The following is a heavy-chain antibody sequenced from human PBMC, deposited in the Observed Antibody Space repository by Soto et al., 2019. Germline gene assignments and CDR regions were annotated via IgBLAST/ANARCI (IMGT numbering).Heavy chain of an antibody. CDR1: GYSFTSYW. J-gene: IGHJ4*02. D-gene: IGHD3-9*01. V-gene: IGHV5-10-1*01. CDR3: ARHGYDILTGYLSS. CDR2: IDPSDSYI. Sequence: GESLKISCKGSGYSFTSYWISCVRQMPGKGLEWTGRIDPSDSYINYSPSFQGHVTISADKSISTDYLKWSSLKASDTAMYYCARHGYDILTGYLSSWGQGTLATVSS.